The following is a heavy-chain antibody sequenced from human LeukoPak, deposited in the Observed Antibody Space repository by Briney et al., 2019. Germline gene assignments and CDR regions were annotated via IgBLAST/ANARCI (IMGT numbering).Heavy chain of an antibody. CDR2: ISSSGNTI. CDR3: ARDARAPPRYYYYGMDV. CDR1: GFTFSSYE. V-gene: IGHV3-48*03. J-gene: IGHJ6*02. Sequence: GGSLRLSCAASGFTFSSYEMNWVRQAPGEGLEWVSYISSSGNTIYYADSVKGRFTISRDNAKNSLYLQMNSLRAEDTAVYYCARDARAPPRYYYYGMDVWGQGTTVTVSS. D-gene: IGHD3-10*01.